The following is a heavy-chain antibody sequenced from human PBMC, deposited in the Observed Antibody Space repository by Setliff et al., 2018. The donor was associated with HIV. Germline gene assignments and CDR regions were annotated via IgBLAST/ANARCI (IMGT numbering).Heavy chain of an antibody. V-gene: IGHV1-46*01. J-gene: IGHJ4*02. Sequence: ASVKVSCKSSGYTFTSYYMHWVRQAPGQGLEWMGIINPSSGSTSNKQKFQGRVTMTRDTSTNTVYMELSSLRFEDTAVYYCATRGLSGAGSPTEHWGQGTLVTVSS. CDR2: INPSSGST. D-gene: IGHD3-10*01. CDR1: GYTFTSYY. CDR3: ATRGLSGAGSPTEH.